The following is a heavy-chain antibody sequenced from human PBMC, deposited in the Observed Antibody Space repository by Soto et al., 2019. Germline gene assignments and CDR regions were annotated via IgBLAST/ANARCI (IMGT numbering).Heavy chain of an antibody. CDR1: GYTFTSYG. J-gene: IGHJ3*02. CDR2: ISAYNSNT. D-gene: IGHD3-9*01. Sequence: ASVKVSCKASGYTFTSYGISWVRQAPGQGLEWMGWISAYNSNTNYAQKLQGRVTMTTDTSTSTAYMELRSLRSDDTAVYYCARGVTRDYDILTGSHAAFDIWGQGTMVTVSS. CDR3: ARGVTRDYDILTGSHAAFDI. V-gene: IGHV1-18*01.